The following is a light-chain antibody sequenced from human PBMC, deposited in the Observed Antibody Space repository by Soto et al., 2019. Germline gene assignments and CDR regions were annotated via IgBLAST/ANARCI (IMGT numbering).Light chain of an antibody. CDR3: QQYGSSSFT. CDR1: QSVSSSY. J-gene: IGKJ3*01. Sequence: EIVLTQSPGTLSLSPGERATLSCRASQSVSSSYLAWYQQKSGQAPRLLIYGASSRATGIPDRFSGSGSGTDFSLTISRLDPEDFAVYYCQQYGSSSFTFGPGTKVDI. V-gene: IGKV3-20*01. CDR2: GAS.